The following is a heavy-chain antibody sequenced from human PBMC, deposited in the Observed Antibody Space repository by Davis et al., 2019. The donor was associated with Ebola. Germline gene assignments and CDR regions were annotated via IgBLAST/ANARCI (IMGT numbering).Heavy chain of an antibody. Sequence: SVKVSCKASGGTFSSYAISWVRQAPGQGLEWMGGIIPIFGTANYAQKFQGRVTITADKSTSTAYMELRSLRSDDTAVYYCARDVTMIVGGWFDPWGQGTLVTVSS. D-gene: IGHD3-22*01. J-gene: IGHJ5*02. V-gene: IGHV1-69*06. CDR2: IIPIFGTA. CDR1: GGTFSSYA. CDR3: ARDVTMIVGGWFDP.